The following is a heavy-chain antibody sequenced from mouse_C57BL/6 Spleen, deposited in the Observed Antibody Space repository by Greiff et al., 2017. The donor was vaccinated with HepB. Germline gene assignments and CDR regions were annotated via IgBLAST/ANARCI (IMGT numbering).Heavy chain of an antibody. CDR1: GYSFTGYY. CDR3: ARRGDYGGMDY. J-gene: IGHJ4*01. D-gene: IGHD2-4*01. CDR2: INPSTGGT. Sequence: VQLQHSGPELVKPGASVKISCKASGYSFTGYYMNWVKQSPEKSLEWIGEINPSTGGTTYNQKFKAKATLTVDKSSSTAYMQLKSLTSEDSAVYYCARRGDYGGMDYWGQGTSVTVSS. V-gene: IGHV1-42*01.